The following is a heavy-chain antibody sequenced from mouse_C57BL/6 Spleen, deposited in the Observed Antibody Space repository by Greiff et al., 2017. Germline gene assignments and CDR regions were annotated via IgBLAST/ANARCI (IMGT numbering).Heavy chain of an antibody. CDR2: IGYSGST. CDR3: ARSDDGYYWYFDV. J-gene: IGHJ1*03. V-gene: IGHV3-8*01. CDR1: GYSITSDY. D-gene: IGHD2-3*01. Sequence: DVKLVESGPGLAKPSQTLSLTCSVTGYSITSDYWNWSRKFPGNKLEYMGYIGYSGSTYYNPSLKSRISIKRDTSKNQYYLQVNSVTTEDTATYYCARSDDGYYWYFDVWGTGTTVTVSS.